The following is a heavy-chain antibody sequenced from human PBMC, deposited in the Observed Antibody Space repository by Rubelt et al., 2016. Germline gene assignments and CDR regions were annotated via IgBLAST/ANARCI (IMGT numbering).Heavy chain of an antibody. Sequence: YSMNWVRQAPGKGPEWVSYISRSGSTIYSADSVKGRFTISRDNAKNTLYLQMNSLRAGDTAVYYCARGGGYSYGSLNYWGQGTLVTVSS. CDR3: ARGGGYSYGSLNY. V-gene: IGHV3-48*04. J-gene: IGHJ4*02. CDR1: YS. D-gene: IGHD5-18*01. CDR2: ISRSGSTI.